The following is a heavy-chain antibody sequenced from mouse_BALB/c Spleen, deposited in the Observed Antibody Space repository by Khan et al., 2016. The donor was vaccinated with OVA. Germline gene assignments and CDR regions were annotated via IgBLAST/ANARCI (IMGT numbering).Heavy chain of an antibody. D-gene: IGHD3-1*01. Sequence: EVQLQESGPSLVKPSQTLSLTCSVTGDSITTGYWNWIRKFPGNKLEYMGYIIYTGYTNYNPYLKSRISITRHTSNNQYYLQLNSVTDEDTATYYCARSNYRDAFAYWGQGTLVTVSA. CDR1: GDSITTGY. J-gene: IGHJ3*01. CDR2: IIYTGYT. CDR3: ARSNYRDAFAY. V-gene: IGHV3-8*02.